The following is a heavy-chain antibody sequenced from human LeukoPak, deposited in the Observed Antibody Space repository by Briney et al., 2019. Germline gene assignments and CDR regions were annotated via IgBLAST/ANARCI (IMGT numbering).Heavy chain of an antibody. Sequence: GGSLRLSCAASGFTFSSYSMNWVRQAPGKGLEWVSSISSSSSYIYYADSVKGRFTISRDNAKNSLYLQMNSLRAEDTAVYYCARDRITTSEIDYWGQGTLVTVSS. V-gene: IGHV3-21*01. CDR1: GFTFSSYS. CDR2: ISSSSSYI. J-gene: IGHJ4*02. CDR3: ARDRITTSEIDY. D-gene: IGHD4-11*01.